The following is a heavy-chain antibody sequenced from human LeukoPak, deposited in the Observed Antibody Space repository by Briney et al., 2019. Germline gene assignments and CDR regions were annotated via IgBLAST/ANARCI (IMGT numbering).Heavy chain of an antibody. V-gene: IGHV3-74*01. D-gene: IGHD3-22*01. CDR1: GFTFSSYW. J-gene: IGHJ4*02. Sequence: PGGSLRLSCAASGFTFSSYWMQWVRQAPGKELVWVSRINSDGSSTSYADSVKGRFTISRDNAKNTLYLQMNSLRAEDTAVYYCAREDSMIVAVDYWGQGTLVTVSS. CDR3: AREDSMIVAVDY. CDR2: INSDGSST.